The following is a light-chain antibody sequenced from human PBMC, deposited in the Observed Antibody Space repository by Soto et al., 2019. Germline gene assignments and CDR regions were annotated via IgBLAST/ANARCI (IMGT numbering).Light chain of an antibody. J-gene: IGLJ1*01. CDR2: EVS. CDR3: NAQADNGKHV. Sequence: QSALTQPPSASGSPGQSVTISCTGSSSDVGHSNFVSWYQQHPGKGPKLIIYEVSKRPSGVPDRFSGSKSGNTAPLSVSGLQDEDEADYFCNAQADNGKHVFGTGTKVTVL. V-gene: IGLV2-8*01. CDR1: SSDVGHSNF.